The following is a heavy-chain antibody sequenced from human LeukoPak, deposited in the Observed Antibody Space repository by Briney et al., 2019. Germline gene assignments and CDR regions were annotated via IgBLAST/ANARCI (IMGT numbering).Heavy chain of an antibody. V-gene: IGHV1-69*13. J-gene: IGHJ4*02. CDR2: IIPIFGTA. CDR1: GGTFSSYA. D-gene: IGHD6-19*01. CDR3: ASVRSSGWSNLDY. Sequence: GASVKVSCKASGGTFSSYAISWVRQAPGQGVEWMGGIIPIFGTANYAQKFQGRVTITADESTSTAYMELSSLRSEDTAVYYCASVRSSGWSNLDYGGQGTLVTVSA.